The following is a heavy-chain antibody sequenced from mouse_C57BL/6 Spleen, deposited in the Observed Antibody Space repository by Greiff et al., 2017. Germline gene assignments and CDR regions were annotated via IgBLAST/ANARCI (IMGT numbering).Heavy chain of an antibody. CDR2: IYPGSGNT. V-gene: IGHV1-66*01. J-gene: IGHJ3*01. CDR3: ASGDYGSSFWFAY. Sequence: QVQLQQSGPELVKPGASVKISCKASGYSFTSYYIHWVKQRPGQGLEWIGWIYPGSGNTKYNEKFKGKATLTADTSSSTAYMQLSSLTSEDSAVYYCASGDYGSSFWFAYWGQGTLVTVSA. CDR1: GYSFTSYY. D-gene: IGHD1-1*01.